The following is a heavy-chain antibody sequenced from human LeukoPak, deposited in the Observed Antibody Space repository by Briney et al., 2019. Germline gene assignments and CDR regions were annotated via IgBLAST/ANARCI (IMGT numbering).Heavy chain of an antibody. CDR3: ARGANDYGDYGWFDP. Sequence: GGSLRLSCAASGFTFSSYWMSWVRQAPGKGLEWVANIKQDGSEKYYVDSVKGRFTISRDNAKNSLYLQMNSLRAEDTAVYYCARGANDYGDYGWFDPWGQGTLVTVSS. D-gene: IGHD4-17*01. V-gene: IGHV3-7*01. CDR2: IKQDGSEK. CDR1: GFTFSSYW. J-gene: IGHJ5*02.